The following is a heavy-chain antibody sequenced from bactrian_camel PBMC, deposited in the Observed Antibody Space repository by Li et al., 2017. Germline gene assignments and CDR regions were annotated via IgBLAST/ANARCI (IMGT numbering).Heavy chain of an antibody. V-gene: IGHV3S26*01. CDR2: IDSDGVT. J-gene: IGHJ4*01. CDR1: GYTSSNFC. D-gene: IGHD2*01. CDR3: AGCRVCSGNYCRQTLAY. Sequence: HVQLVESGGGSVQAGGSLRLSCTASGYTSSNFCMGWFRQAPGKVREGVAVIDSDGVTSYAESVKGRFTISQDHANNTLFLQMNNLKAEDTAVYFCAGCRVCSGNYCRQTLAYWGQGTQVTVS.